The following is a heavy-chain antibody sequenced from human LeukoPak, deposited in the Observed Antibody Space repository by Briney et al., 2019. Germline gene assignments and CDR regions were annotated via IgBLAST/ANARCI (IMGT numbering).Heavy chain of an antibody. D-gene: IGHD3-9*01. CDR2: INPNSGGT. J-gene: IGHJ4*02. CDR3: ARGSVGLRYFDWSRSPEN. Sequence: ALVKVSCKASGYTFTGYYMHWVRQAPGQGLEWMGWINPNSGGTNYAQKFQGRVTMTRDTSISTAYMELSRLRSDDTAVYYCARGSVGLRYFDWSRSPENWGQGTLVTVSS. V-gene: IGHV1-2*02. CDR1: GYTFTGYY.